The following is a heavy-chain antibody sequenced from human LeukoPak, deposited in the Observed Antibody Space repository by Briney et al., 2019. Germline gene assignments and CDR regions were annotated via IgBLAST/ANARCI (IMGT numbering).Heavy chain of an antibody. Sequence: ASVKVSCKASGYTFTSYGISWVRQAPGQGLEWMGWISAYNGNTNYAQKLQGRVTMTTDTSTNTAYMELRSLRSDDTAVYYCARDLGVGGCCSSTSCSWFDPWGQGTLVTVSS. V-gene: IGHV1-18*04. CDR2: ISAYNGNT. CDR3: ARDLGVGGCCSSTSCSWFDP. J-gene: IGHJ5*02. CDR1: GYTFTSYG. D-gene: IGHD2-2*01.